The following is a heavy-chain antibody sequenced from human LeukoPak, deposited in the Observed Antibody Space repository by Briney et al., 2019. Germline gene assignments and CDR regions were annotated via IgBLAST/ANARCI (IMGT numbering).Heavy chain of an antibody. Sequence: SVKVSCKASGYTFTSFFMHWVRQAPGQGLEWMGIINPRGGSATSAQRFQGRLTVTRDTSTSTVYMELRSLTSEDTAVYYCARDYHGSGSLTTFDSWGQGTLVTVSS. CDR2: INPRGGSA. J-gene: IGHJ4*02. CDR1: GYTFTSFF. D-gene: IGHD3-10*01. CDR3: ARDYHGSGSLTTFDS. V-gene: IGHV1-46*01.